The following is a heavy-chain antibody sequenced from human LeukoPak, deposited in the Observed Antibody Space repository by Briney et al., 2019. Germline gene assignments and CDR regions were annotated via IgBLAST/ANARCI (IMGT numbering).Heavy chain of an antibody. Sequence: ASVKVSCKASGYTFTGYSMHWVRQAPGQGLEWRGRINPNSGGTNYAQKFQGRVTMTRDTSISTAYMELSSLRSDDTAVYYCARDRLAAGGSGAWGQGTLVTVSS. D-gene: IGHD6-13*01. CDR2: INPNSGGT. CDR3: ARDRLAAGGSGA. J-gene: IGHJ5*02. CDR1: GYTFTGYS. V-gene: IGHV1-2*06.